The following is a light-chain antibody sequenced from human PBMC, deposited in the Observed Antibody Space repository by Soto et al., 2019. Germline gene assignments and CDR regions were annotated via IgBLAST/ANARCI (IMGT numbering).Light chain of an antibody. CDR3: SSYTASSTYV. J-gene: IGLJ1*01. CDR1: SSDVGGYNY. V-gene: IGLV2-14*03. CDR2: DVS. Sequence: QSALTQPASVSRSPGQSITISCTGTSSDVGGYNYVSWYQHHPGKAPKLMIFDVSNRPSGVSNRFSGSKSGSTASLTISGLQAEDEADYYCSSYTASSTYVFGTGTKVTVL.